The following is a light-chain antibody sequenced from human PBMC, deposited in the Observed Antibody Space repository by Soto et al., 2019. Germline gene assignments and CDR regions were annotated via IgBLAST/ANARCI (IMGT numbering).Light chain of an antibody. CDR3: QQYVVGSTLS. V-gene: IGKV3-20*01. J-gene: IGKJ5*01. CDR1: QSVSTS. CDR2: DAS. Sequence: EIVLTQSPGTLSLSPGDRTTHSCRASQSVSTSLAWYHHKPGEAPRLLISDASIRAAGIPDRFSGSGSGTDFTLTISRLEPEDFALYYCQQYVVGSTLSFGRGTRLEI.